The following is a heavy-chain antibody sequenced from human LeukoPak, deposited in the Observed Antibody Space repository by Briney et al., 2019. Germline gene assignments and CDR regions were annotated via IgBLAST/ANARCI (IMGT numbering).Heavy chain of an antibody. J-gene: IGHJ5*02. CDR2: IIPILGIA. CDR3: ARGEQQLVLRWFDP. Sequence: ASVKVSCKASGGTLSSYAISWVRQAPGQGLEWMGRIIPILGIANYAQKFQGRVTITADKSTSTAYMELSSLRSEDTAVYYCARGEQQLVLRWFDPWGQGTLVTVSS. V-gene: IGHV1-69*04. CDR1: GGTLSSYA. D-gene: IGHD6-13*01.